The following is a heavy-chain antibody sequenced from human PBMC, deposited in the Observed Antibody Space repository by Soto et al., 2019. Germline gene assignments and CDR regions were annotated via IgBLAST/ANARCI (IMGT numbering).Heavy chain of an antibody. J-gene: IGHJ3*02. V-gene: IGHV3-48*02. CDR3: ARDGWGGSYYGPHDAFDI. CDR1: GFTFSSYS. D-gene: IGHD1-26*01. CDR2: ISSSSSTI. Sequence: RLSCAASGFTFSSYSMNWVRQAPGKGLEWVSYISSSSSTIYYADSVKGRFTISRDNAKNSLYLQMNSLRDEDTAVYYCARDGWGGSYYGPHDAFDIWGQGTMVXV.